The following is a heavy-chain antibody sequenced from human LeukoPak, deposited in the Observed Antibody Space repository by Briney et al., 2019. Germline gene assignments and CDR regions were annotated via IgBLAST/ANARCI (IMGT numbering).Heavy chain of an antibody. D-gene: IGHD3-3*01. J-gene: IGHJ6*03. Sequence: GASVKVSFKCSGYTFTSYVIRSVRQAPGQGLAWVGGIFPIFVTANYAQKFQCRVTITTDESTSTAYMELSSLRSEDTAVYYCALSPYDFWSGYYYYYYMDVWGKGTTVTVSS. CDR1: GYTFTSYV. CDR2: IFPIFVTA. CDR3: ALSPYDFWSGYYYYYYMDV. V-gene: IGHV1-69*05.